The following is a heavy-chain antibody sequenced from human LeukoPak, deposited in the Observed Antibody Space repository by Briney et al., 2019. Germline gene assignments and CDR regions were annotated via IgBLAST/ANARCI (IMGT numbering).Heavy chain of an antibody. CDR3: ARVEGIAAAGTSPNGDY. V-gene: IGHV3-23*01. Sequence: QPGGSLRLSCGAFGFTFSSYAMSWVRQAPGKGLEWVSAISGSGGSTYYADSVKGRFTISRDNSKNTLYLQMNSLRAEDTAVYYCARVEGIAAAGTSPNGDYWGQGTLVTVSS. J-gene: IGHJ4*02. D-gene: IGHD6-13*01. CDR1: GFTFSSYA. CDR2: ISGSGGST.